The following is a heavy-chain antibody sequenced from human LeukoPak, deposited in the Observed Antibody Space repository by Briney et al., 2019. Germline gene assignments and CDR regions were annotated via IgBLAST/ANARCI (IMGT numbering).Heavy chain of an antibody. CDR2: ISGSGGST. Sequence: GGSLRLSCAASGFTFSSYAMSWVRQAPGKGLEWVSAISGSGGSTYYADSVKGRFTISRDNSKNTLYLQMNSLRAEDTAVYYCAKFPIFGVVRGLDYWGQGTLVTVSS. D-gene: IGHD3-3*01. V-gene: IGHV3-23*01. J-gene: IGHJ4*02. CDR3: AKFPIFGVVRGLDY. CDR1: GFTFSSYA.